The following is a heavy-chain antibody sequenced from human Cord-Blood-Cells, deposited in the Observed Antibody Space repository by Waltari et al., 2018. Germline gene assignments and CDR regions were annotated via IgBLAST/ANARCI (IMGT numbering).Heavy chain of an antibody. V-gene: IGHV4-34*01. CDR2: INHSGST. D-gene: IGHD6-13*01. Sequence: QVQLQQWGAGLLKPSETLSLTCAVYGGSFSGYYWSWIRQPPGKGLEWIGEINHSGSTNYNPSLKSRVTISVDTSKNQFSLKLSSVTAADTAVYYCARGSSSWYGYWGQGTLVTVSS. J-gene: IGHJ4*02. CDR3: ARGSSSWYGY. CDR1: GGSFSGYY.